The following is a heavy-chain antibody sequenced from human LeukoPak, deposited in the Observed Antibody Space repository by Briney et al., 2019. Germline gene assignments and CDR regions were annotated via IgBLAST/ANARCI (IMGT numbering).Heavy chain of an antibody. Sequence: ASVKVSCKASGYTFTGYYMHWVRQAPGQGLEWMGWINPNSGGTNYAQEFQGRVTMTRDTSISTAYMELSRLRSDDTAVYYCARITEQQLVDETYFDYWGQGTLVTVSS. CDR2: INPNSGGT. J-gene: IGHJ4*02. CDR3: ARITEQQLVDETYFDY. D-gene: IGHD6-13*01. CDR1: GYTFTGYY. V-gene: IGHV1-2*02.